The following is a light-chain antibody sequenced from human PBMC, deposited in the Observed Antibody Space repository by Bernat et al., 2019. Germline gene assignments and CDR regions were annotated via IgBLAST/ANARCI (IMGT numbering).Light chain of an antibody. CDR2: DAS. CDR1: QSVSSRN. V-gene: IGKV3-20*01. J-gene: IGKJ3*01. Sequence: EIVLTQSPGTLSLSPGERGTLSCRASQSVSSRNLAWYQQKPGQAPRLLIYDASSRATGTPDRFSGSGSGTDFTLTISRLEPDDFAVYLCLQYGTSFTFGPGTTVDIK. CDR3: LQYGTSFT.